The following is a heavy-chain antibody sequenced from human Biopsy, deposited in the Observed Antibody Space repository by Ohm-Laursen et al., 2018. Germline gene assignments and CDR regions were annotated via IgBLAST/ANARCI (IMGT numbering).Heavy chain of an antibody. CDR3: ARDRDRKGWFDP. V-gene: IGHV4-4*07. D-gene: IGHD1-14*01. Sequence: TLSLTCTVSGGSLSSYSWSWIRQPAGKGLEWIGQIYTSGITNYNPSLKSRVTMSVDTSRNKFSLRVSSVTAADTAVYYCARDRDRKGWFDPWGQGTLVTVSS. J-gene: IGHJ5*02. CDR1: GGSLSSYS. CDR2: IYTSGIT.